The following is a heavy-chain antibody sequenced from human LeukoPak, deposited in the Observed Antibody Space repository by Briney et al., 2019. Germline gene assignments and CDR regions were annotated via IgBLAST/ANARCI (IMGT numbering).Heavy chain of an antibody. D-gene: IGHD6-13*01. V-gene: IGHV4-59*08. J-gene: IGHJ5*02. CDR2: IYYSGST. CDR1: GGSISSYY. CDR3: ASMGSSWYNWFDP. Sequence: SETLSLTCTVSGGSISSYYWSWIRQSPGKGLEWIGYIYYSGSTNYNPSLKSRVTISVDTSKNQFSLKLSSVTAADTAVYYCASMGSSWYNWFDPWGQGTLVTVSS.